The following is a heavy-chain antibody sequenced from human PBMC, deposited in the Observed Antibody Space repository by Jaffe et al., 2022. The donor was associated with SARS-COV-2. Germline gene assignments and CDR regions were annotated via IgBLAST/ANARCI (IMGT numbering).Heavy chain of an antibody. CDR3: AKNSGSSSGWLNAFDI. D-gene: IGHD6-19*01. V-gene: IGHV3-30*18. CDR1: GFTFSSYG. Sequence: QVQLVESGGGVVQPGRSLRLSCAASGFTFSSYGMHWVRQAPGKGLEWVAVISYDGSNKYYADSVKGRFTISRDNSKNTLYLQMNSLRAEDTAVYYCAKNSGSSSGWLNAFDIWGQGTMVTVSS. J-gene: IGHJ3*02. CDR2: ISYDGSNK.